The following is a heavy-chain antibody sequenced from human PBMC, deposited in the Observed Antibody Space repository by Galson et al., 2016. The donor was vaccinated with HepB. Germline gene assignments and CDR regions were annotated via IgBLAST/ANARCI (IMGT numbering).Heavy chain of an antibody. D-gene: IGHD2-8*01. CDR1: GDSVSSSSAA. V-gene: IGHV6-1*01. J-gene: IGHJ5*02. CDR2: TYYRSKWYH. CDR3: ARTKWGWFDP. Sequence: CAISGDSVSSSSAAWNWIRQSPSRGLEWLGRTYYRSKWYHDYAVSVESRILINPDTSKNHFSLQLNSVTPEDTTVYYCARTKWGWFDPWGQGTLVTVSS.